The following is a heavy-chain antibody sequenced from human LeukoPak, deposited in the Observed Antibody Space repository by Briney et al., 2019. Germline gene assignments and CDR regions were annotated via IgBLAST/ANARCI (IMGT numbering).Heavy chain of an antibody. CDR3: ARVQRWFGEEALDI. V-gene: IGHV1-2*02. CDR2: INPNSGGT. J-gene: IGHJ3*02. D-gene: IGHD3-10*01. CDR1: GYTFIGYY. Sequence: ASVKVSCKAPGYTFIGYYMHWVRQAPGQGLEWMGWINPNSGGTNYAQKFQGRVNMTRDTSISTAYMELRRLRSDDTAVYYCARVQRWFGEEALDIWGQGTMVTVSS.